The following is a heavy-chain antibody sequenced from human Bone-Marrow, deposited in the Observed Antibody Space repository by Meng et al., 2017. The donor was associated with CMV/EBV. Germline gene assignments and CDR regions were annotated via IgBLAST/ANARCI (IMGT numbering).Heavy chain of an antibody. CDR2: INPNSGGT. J-gene: IGHJ4*02. CDR3: ARSLYGGSTRGVWYYFDY. D-gene: IGHD5-12*01. Sequence: ASVKVSCKASGYTFTGYYMHWVRQAPGQGLEWMGWINPNSGGTNYAQKFQGRVTMTRDTSISTAYMELSRLRSEDTAVYYCARSLYGGSTRGVWYYFDYWGQGTRVTVSS. CDR1: GYTFTGYY. V-gene: IGHV1-2*02.